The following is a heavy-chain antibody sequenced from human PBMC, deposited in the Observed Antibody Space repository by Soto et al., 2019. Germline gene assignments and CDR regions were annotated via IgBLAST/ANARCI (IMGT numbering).Heavy chain of an antibody. Sequence: QVQLVESGGGVVQPGRSLRLSCAASGFTFSSYGMYWVRQAPGKGLECVAYISHDGGNRYSADSVKGRFTIFRDNSKNTLYLQMNSLGSADGAVYYCAKDRRDGYFDNWGQGTLVTGSS. J-gene: IGHJ4*02. CDR2: ISHDGGNR. CDR3: AKDRRDGYFDN. CDR1: GFTFSSYG. V-gene: IGHV3-30*18.